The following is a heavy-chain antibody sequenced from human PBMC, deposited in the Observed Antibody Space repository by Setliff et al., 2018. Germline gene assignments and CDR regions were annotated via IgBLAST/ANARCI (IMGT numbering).Heavy chain of an antibody. Sequence: SETLSLTCTVSGGSISSGSNYWSWIRQPAGKGLEWIGHIDPSGNTNYSPSLKSRVTISGDTSKNQFSLKVNSVTAADTAVYYCARLGATVKRGYFDFWGQGTLVTVSS. CDR3: ARLGATVKRGYFDF. CDR2: IDPSGNT. J-gene: IGHJ4*02. CDR1: GGSISSGSNY. D-gene: IGHD1-26*01. V-gene: IGHV4-61*09.